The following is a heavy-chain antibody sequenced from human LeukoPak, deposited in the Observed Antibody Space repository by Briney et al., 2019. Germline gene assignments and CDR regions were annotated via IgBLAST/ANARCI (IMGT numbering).Heavy chain of an antibody. CDR1: GFTFSGYA. CDR3: AKGVGIVTDPYFDY. D-gene: IGHD3-22*01. CDR2: ISGNGGTT. J-gene: IGHJ4*02. Sequence: GGSLRLSCAASGFTFSGYAMNWVRQAPGKGLEWVSTISGNGGTTYYADSVKGRFTISRDNSKNTLYLQMNSLRAEDTAVYFCAKGVGIVTDPYFDYWGQGTKVAVSS. V-gene: IGHV3-23*01.